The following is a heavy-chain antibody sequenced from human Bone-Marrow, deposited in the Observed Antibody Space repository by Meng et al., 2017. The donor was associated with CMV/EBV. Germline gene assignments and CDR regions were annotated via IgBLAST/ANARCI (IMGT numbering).Heavy chain of an antibody. Sequence: GGSLRLSCAASGFTFSSYAMSWVRQAPGKGLEWVSAISGSGGSTYYADSVKGRFTISRDNSKNTLYLQMNSLRAEDTAVYYCAKTLGYCSSTSCYIWDYYYYYGMDVWGQGTTVTVS. CDR3: AKTLGYCSSTSCYIWDYYYYYGMDV. D-gene: IGHD2-2*02. CDR1: GFTFSSYA. CDR2: ISGSGGST. V-gene: IGHV3-23*01. J-gene: IGHJ6*02.